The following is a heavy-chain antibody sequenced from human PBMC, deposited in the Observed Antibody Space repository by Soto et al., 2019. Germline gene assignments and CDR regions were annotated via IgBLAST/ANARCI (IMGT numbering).Heavy chain of an antibody. Sequence: QVQLQESGPGLVKPSQNLSLTCTVSGGSISSGDYYWSWIRQPPGKGLEWIGYIYYSGSTYYNPSLKSRVTISVDTSKNQFSLKLSSVTAADTAAYYCAREGDRDGYNYWGYFQHWGQGTLVTVSS. V-gene: IGHV4-30-4*01. CDR3: AREGDRDGYNYWGYFQH. CDR2: IYYSGST. J-gene: IGHJ1*01. D-gene: IGHD5-12*01. CDR1: GGSISSGDYY.